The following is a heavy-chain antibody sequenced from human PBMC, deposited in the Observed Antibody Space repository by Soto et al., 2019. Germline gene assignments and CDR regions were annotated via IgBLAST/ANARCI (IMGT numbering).Heavy chain of an antibody. V-gene: IGHV4-31*03. CDR2: IYYSGST. Sequence: QVQLQESGPGLVKPSQTLSLTCTVSGGSISSGGYYWSWIRQHPGKGLEWIGYIYYSGSTYYNPSLKSRVTISVDTSKNQFSLKLSSVTAADTAVYYCARGGKMTDPAKNDYGSIYFDYWGQGTLVTVSS. CDR1: GGSISSGGYY. D-gene: IGHD4-17*01. CDR3: ARGGKMTDPAKNDYGSIYFDY. J-gene: IGHJ4*02.